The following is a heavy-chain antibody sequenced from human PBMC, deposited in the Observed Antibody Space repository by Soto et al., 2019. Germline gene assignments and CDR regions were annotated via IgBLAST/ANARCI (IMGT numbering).Heavy chain of an antibody. CDR3: ARGDRGASGSPASYYDSGLDV. J-gene: IGHJ6*02. Sequence: DVQLLESGGHLVQPGGSLRLSCAASGFTFSSYAMSWVRQAPGKGLEWVSSVSAGGDMTYYSDYVKGRFTISRDNSNNALFLQMNGLRIEDTALYYCARGDRGASGSPASYYDSGLDVWGQGTTVTVS. V-gene: IGHV3-23*01. CDR1: GFTFSSYA. CDR2: VSAGGDMT. D-gene: IGHD2-15*01.